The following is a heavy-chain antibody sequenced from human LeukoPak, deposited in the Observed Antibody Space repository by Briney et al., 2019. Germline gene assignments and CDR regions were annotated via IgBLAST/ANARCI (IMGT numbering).Heavy chain of an antibody. CDR1: GYTFTSYY. CDR2: INPSGGST. J-gene: IGHJ4*02. D-gene: IGHD1-26*01. Sequence: GASVKVSCKASGYTFTSYYMHWVRQAPGQGLEWMGIINPSGGSTSYAQKFQGRVSMTTDTSTSTAYMELRSLRSDDTAVYYCARGGGSYNTGDYWGQGTLVTVSS. CDR3: ARGGGSYNTGDY. V-gene: IGHV1-46*01.